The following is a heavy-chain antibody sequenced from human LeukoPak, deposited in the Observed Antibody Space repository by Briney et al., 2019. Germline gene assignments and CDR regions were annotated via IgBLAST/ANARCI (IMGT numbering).Heavy chain of an antibody. J-gene: IGHJ4*02. CDR3: ARDRHDVVVAAPLDY. CDR2: IWYDASNK. D-gene: IGHD2-15*01. CDR1: GFTFSSYG. V-gene: IGHV3-33*01. Sequence: GRSLRLSCAASGFTFSSYGMHWVRQAPGKGLEWVAVIWYDASNKYYADSVKGRFTISRDNSKNTLYLQMNSLRAEDTAVYYCARDRHDVVVAAPLDYWGQGTLVTVSS.